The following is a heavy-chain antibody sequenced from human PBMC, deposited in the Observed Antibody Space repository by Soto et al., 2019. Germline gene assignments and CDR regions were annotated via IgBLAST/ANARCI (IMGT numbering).Heavy chain of an antibody. J-gene: IGHJ5*02. D-gene: IGHD1-7*01. CDR2: IYYSGST. CDR1: GDSVSSGDYY. Sequence: QVQLQESGPGLVQPSETLSLTSTVSGDSVSSGDYYWSWIRQPPGKGLEWIGYIYYSGSTTYHPSLKSRVTISLDKSKNQFSLNLSSVTAADTAVYYCASYNWNYWFDPWGQGTLVTVSS. V-gene: IGHV4-61*08. CDR3: ASYNWNYWFDP.